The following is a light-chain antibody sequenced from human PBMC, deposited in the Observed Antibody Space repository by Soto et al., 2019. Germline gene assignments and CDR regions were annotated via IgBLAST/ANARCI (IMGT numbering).Light chain of an antibody. V-gene: IGKV3-20*01. CDR3: QQYDRSAPGLT. CDR1: QSVSSSY. Sequence: EIVLTQSPGTLSLSPGERATLSCRASQSVSSSYLAWYQQKPGQAPRLLIYGASTRATGIQDRFSGSASGTDFTLTISRLDPEDFAVYYCQQYDRSAPGLTFGPGTKVDIK. CDR2: GAS. J-gene: IGKJ3*01.